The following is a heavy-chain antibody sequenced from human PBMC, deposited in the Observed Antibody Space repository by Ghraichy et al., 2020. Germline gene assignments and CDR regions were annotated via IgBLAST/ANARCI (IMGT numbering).Heavy chain of an antibody. J-gene: IGHJ4*02. CDR1: GFTFSGFW. V-gene: IGHV3-7*03. CDR2: IKQDGSEG. Sequence: GSLRLSCAASGFTFSGFWMTWVRQAPGKGLEWVANIKQDGSEGHYVDSVEGRFTISRDNAKDSLYLQMNSLRGEDTAVYYCARAGSQGSGISDYWGQGTLVTVSS. D-gene: IGHD1-1*01. CDR3: ARAGSQGSGISDY.